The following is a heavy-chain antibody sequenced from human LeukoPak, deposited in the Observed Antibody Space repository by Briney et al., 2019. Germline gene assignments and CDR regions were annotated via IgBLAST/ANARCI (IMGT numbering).Heavy chain of an antibody. Sequence: ASVKVSCKASGYTFTGYYMHWVRQAPGQGLEWMGWINPNSGGTNSAQKFQGRVTMTRDTSISTDYMELSRLKSDDTAVYYCARDDDLGYYFDYWGQGTLVTVSS. CDR1: GYTFTGYY. D-gene: IGHD3-16*01. CDR2: INPNSGGT. J-gene: IGHJ4*02. V-gene: IGHV1-2*02. CDR3: ARDDDLGYYFDY.